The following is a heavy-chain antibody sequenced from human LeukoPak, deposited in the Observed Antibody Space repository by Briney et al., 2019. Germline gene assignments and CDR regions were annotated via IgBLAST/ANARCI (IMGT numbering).Heavy chain of an antibody. V-gene: IGHV1-8*01. CDR2: MNPNSGNA. Sequence: ASVKVSCKPSGFTFTSYDINWVRQGTGQGLEWMGWMNPNSGNAVYAQRFQGRVTMTRNTSISTAYMDLSSLRSEDTAVHYCARGYHDSSGYHFDYWGQGTLVTVSS. CDR1: GFTFTSYD. CDR3: ARGYHDSSGYHFDY. D-gene: IGHD3-22*01. J-gene: IGHJ4*02.